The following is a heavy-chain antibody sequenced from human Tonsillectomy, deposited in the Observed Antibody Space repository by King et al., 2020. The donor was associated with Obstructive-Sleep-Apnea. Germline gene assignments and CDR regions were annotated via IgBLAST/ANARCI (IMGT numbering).Heavy chain of an antibody. D-gene: IGHD3-22*01. CDR2: SIDKAKSYTT. CDR3: ARDSNYYDSSGERAPGGY. Sequence: VQLVQSGGGLVQPGGSLRLSWAASGFTFRDHYMNWVRQAPAQGLGWVGCSIDKAKSYTTEYAASVKGRFTISRDASKSSRYLQMNSVKTEDTAVYYCARDSNYYDSSGERAPGGYWGQGTLVTVSS. CDR1: GFTFRDHY. J-gene: IGHJ4*02. V-gene: IGHV3-72*01.